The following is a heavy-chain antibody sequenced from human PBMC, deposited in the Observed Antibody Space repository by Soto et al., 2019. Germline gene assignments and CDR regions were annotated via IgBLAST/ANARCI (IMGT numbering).Heavy chain of an antibody. CDR3: AGGGINYGDYRSMDV. CDR1: GFTFTSYN. CDR2: LSSSSTNL. J-gene: IGHJ6*03. Sequence: EVQLVESGGGLVKPGGSLRLSCAAAGFTFTSYNRNGVRQAPGKGLEGVSSLSSSSTNLSYADSVKGRFTISRDNAKTSLSLQMNSLRAEDTAVYYCAGGGINYGDYRSMDVWGKGTTVTVSS. V-gene: IGHV3-21*01. D-gene: IGHD4-17*01.